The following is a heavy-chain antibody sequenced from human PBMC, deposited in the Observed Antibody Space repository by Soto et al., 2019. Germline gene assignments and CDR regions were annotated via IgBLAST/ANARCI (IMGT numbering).Heavy chain of an antibody. Sequence: SETLSLTCTVSGGSISSSSYYWGWIRQPPGKGLEWIGSIYYSGSTYYNPSLKSRVTVSVDTSKNQFSLKLSSVTAADTAVYYCARRYSSSSGSFDPSGPAPLVTVSS. D-gene: IGHD6-6*01. J-gene: IGHJ5*02. CDR2: IYYSGST. V-gene: IGHV4-39*01. CDR1: GGSISSSSYY. CDR3: ARRYSSSSGSFDP.